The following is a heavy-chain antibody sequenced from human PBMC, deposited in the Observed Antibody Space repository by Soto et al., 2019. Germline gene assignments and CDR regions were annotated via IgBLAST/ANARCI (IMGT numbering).Heavy chain of an antibody. J-gene: IGHJ5*02. CDR3: AREIYWNYGWFDP. V-gene: IGHV3-21*01. CDR1: GFTLSSYS. D-gene: IGHD1-7*01. CDR2: ISSSSSYI. Sequence: PGGSLRLSCAASGFTLSSYSMNWVRQAPGKGLEWVSSISSSSSYIYYADSVKGRFTISRDNAKNSLYLQMNSLRAEDTAVYYCAREIYWNYGWFDPWGQGTLVTVSS.